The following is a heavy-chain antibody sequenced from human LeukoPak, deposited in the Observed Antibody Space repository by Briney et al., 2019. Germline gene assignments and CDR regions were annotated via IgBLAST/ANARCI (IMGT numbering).Heavy chain of an antibody. CDR3: ARAYYGDFRSGYPNWFDP. CDR2: IYYSGST. V-gene: IGHV4-59*01. Sequence: KPSETLSLTCTVSGGSISSYYWSWIRQPPGKGLEWIGYIYYSGSTNYNPSLKRRVTISVDTSKNQFSLKLSSVTAADTAVYYCARAYYGDFRSGYPNWFDPWGQGTLVTVSS. J-gene: IGHJ5*02. CDR1: GGSISSYY. D-gene: IGHD3-3*01.